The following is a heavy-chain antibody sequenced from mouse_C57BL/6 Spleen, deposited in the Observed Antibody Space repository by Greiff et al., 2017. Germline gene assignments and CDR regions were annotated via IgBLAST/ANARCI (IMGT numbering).Heavy chain of an antibody. CDR3: ASYDYGG. D-gene: IGHD2-4*01. V-gene: IGHV1-69*01. Sequence: VQLQQPGAELVMPGASVKLSCKASGYTFTSYWMHWVKQRPGQGLEWIGEIDPSDSYTNYNQKFKGKSTLTVDKSSSTAYMQLSSLTSEDSAVYYCASYDYGGWGTGTTVTVSS. CDR2: IDPSDSYT. CDR1: GYTFTSYW. J-gene: IGHJ1*03.